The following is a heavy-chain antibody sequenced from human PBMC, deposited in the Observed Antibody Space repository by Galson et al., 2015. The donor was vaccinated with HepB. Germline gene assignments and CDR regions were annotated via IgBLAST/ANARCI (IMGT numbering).Heavy chain of an antibody. Sequence: SLRLSCAASGFTVSSNYMSWVRQAPGKGLEWVSVIYSGGSTYYADSVKGRFTISRHNSKNTLYLQMNSLRAEDTAVYYCAGEASIAAAGTDYWGQGTLVTVSS. V-gene: IGHV3-53*04. CDR2: IYSGGST. D-gene: IGHD6-13*01. CDR3: AGEASIAAAGTDY. CDR1: GFTVSSNY. J-gene: IGHJ4*02.